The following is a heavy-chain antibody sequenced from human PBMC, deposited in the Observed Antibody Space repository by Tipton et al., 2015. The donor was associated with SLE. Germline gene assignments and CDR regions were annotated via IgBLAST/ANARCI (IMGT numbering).Heavy chain of an antibody. CDR1: GYTFTTYP. D-gene: IGHD3-10*01. Sequence: QSGAEVKEPGASVRLSCKASGYTFTTYPIHWVRQAPGQRLEWLGWISAYNDNTNYAQKLQGRVTMTTDTSTSTGYMELRSLRSDDTAVYYCARIPIMVRGVMDGNFDYWGQGTLVTVSS. J-gene: IGHJ4*02. CDR3: ARIPIMVRGVMDGNFDY. V-gene: IGHV1-18*01. CDR2: ISAYNDNT.